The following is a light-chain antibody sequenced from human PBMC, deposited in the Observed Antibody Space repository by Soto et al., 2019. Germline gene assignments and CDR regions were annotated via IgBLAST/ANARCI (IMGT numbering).Light chain of an antibody. CDR3: SSYTSSSLVV. CDR1: SSDVGDYNY. Sequence: QSALTQPASVSGSPGQSITISCSGTSSDVGDYNYVSWYQQHPGKAPKLILYEVTYRPSGVSHRFSGSKSGNTASLTISGLLAEDEADYYCSSYTSSSLVVFGGGTKLTVL. CDR2: EVT. J-gene: IGLJ2*01. V-gene: IGLV2-14*01.